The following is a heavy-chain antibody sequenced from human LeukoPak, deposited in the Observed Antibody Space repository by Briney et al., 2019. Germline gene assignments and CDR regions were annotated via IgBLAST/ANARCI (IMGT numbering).Heavy chain of an antibody. D-gene: IGHD3-9*01. CDR2: INHSGST. Sequence: SETLSLTCAVYGGSFSGYYWSWIRQPPGKGLEWIGEINHSGSTNYNPSLKSRVTISVDTSKNQFSLKLSSVTAADTAVYYCARGAYFDWLFGYSWKPFDYWGQGTLVTVSS. CDR3: ARGAYFDWLFGYSWKPFDY. V-gene: IGHV4-34*01. CDR1: GGSFSGYY. J-gene: IGHJ4*02.